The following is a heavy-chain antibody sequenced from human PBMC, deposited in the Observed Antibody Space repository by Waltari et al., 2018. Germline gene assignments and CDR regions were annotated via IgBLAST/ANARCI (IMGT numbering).Heavy chain of an antibody. CDR2: INTDGSIT. D-gene: IGHD6-13*01. CDR1: GFIFNNYW. J-gene: IGHJ4*02. Sequence: EVQLVESGGGLVQPGGSLRLSCAASGFIFNNYWMHWVRPPPGKGLVSVSHINTDGSITNYADSVKGRFTISRDNAKNTLFLQMNSLRAEDTAVYYCVMYSSSFLGDCWGQGTLVTVSS. V-gene: IGHV3-74*01. CDR3: VMYSSSFLGDC.